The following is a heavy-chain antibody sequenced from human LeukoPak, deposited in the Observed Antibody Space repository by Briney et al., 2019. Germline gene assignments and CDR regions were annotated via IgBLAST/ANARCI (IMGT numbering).Heavy chain of an antibody. CDR1: GYIFTSYG. CDR2: ISAYNGNT. D-gene: IGHD1-1*01. CDR3: ARPSPRRTGTIEFRELGY. V-gene: IGHV1-18*01. Sequence: AASVKVSCKASGYIFTSYGISGVRQAAGKGLEWMGWISAYNGNTNYAQKLQGRVTMTTDTSTSTAYMELRSLRSDDTAVYYCARPSPRRTGTIEFRELGYWGQGTLVTVSS. J-gene: IGHJ4*02.